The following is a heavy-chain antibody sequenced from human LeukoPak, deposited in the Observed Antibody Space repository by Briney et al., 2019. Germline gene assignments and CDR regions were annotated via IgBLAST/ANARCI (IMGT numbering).Heavy chain of an antibody. CDR2: INSNGGST. D-gene: IGHD3-10*01. Sequence: GGSLRLSCSASGFTFSGYATFSGYAMHWVRQAPVKGLEFVSAINSNGGSTYHADSVRGRFTISRDNAKNTLYLQMNSLRAEDTAVYYCARGSWAFYNWGQGTMVTVSS. J-gene: IGHJ3*02. V-gene: IGHV3-64*04. CDR1: GFTFSGYA. CDR3: ARGSWAFYN.